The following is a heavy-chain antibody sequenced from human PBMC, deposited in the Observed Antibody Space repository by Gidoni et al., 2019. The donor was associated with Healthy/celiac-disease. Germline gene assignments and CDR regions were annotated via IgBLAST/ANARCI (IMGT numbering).Heavy chain of an antibody. CDR1: GFTFGDYA. CDR3: TQSGSRGTFDY. V-gene: IGHV3-49*04. Sequence: EVQLVESGGGLVQPGRSLRLSCTASGFTFGDYAMLWVRQAPGKGLEWVGFIISKAYGGTTEYAASVKGRFTSSRDDSKSIAYLQMNSLKTEDTAVYYCTQSGSRGTFDYWGQGTLVTVSS. J-gene: IGHJ4*02. CDR2: IISKAYGGTT. D-gene: IGHD6-13*01.